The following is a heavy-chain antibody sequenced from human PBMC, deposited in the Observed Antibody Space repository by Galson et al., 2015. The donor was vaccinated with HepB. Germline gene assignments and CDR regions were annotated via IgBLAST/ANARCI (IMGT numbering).Heavy chain of an antibody. CDR2: ISSSSSYI. D-gene: IGHD2-2*01. J-gene: IGHJ6*03. Sequence: SLRLSCAASGFTFSSYSMNWVRQAPGKGLEWVSSISSSSSYIYYADSVKGRFTISRDNAKNSLYLQMNSLRAEDTAVYYCARGKVRYCSSTSCYFGYMDVWGKGTTVTVSS. CDR1: GFTFSSYS. CDR3: ARGKVRYCSSTSCYFGYMDV. V-gene: IGHV3-21*01.